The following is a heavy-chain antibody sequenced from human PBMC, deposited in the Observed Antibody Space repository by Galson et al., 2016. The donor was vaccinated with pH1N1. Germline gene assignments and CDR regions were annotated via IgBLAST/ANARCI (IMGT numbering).Heavy chain of an antibody. J-gene: IGHJ6*03. CDR3: ARVNGSPPEGNYYMDV. D-gene: IGHD6-13*01. Sequence: ETLSLTCTVSGGSISSHYWSWIRQPAGKGLEWIGRIYTGGTTNYNPSLKSRVTMSVDTSKKQFSMKLSSVSAADTAVYYCARVNGSPPEGNYYMDVWGKGTTVTVSS. V-gene: IGHV4-4*07. CDR1: GGSISSHY. CDR2: IYTGGTT.